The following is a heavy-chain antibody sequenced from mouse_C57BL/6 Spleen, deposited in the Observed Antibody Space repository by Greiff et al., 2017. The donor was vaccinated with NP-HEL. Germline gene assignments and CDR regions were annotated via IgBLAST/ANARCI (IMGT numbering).Heavy chain of an antibody. CDR2: IDPEDGDT. CDR1: GFNIKDYY. D-gene: IGHD2-1*01. CDR3: THYYGNSGAMDY. Sequence: EVKLMESGAELVRPGASVKLSCTASGFNIKDYYMHWVKQRPEQGLEWIGRIDPEDGDTEYAPKFQGKATMTADTSSNTAYLQLSSLTSEDTAVYYCTHYYGNSGAMDYWGQGTSVTVSS. V-gene: IGHV14-1*01. J-gene: IGHJ4*01.